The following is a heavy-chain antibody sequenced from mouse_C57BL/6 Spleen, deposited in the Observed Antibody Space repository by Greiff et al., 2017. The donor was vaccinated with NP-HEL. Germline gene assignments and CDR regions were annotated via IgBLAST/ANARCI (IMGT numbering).Heavy chain of an antibody. D-gene: IGHD1-1*01. CDR1: GYTFTDYE. Sequence: VQLQQSGAELVRPGASVTLSCKASGYTFTDYEMHWVKQTPVHGLEWIGAIDPETGGTAYNQKFKGKAILTADKSSGTAYMELRSLTSEDSAVYYFTRATTVVAKDYWGQGTSVTVSS. V-gene: IGHV1-15*01. CDR3: TRATTVVAKDY. J-gene: IGHJ4*01. CDR2: IDPETGGT.